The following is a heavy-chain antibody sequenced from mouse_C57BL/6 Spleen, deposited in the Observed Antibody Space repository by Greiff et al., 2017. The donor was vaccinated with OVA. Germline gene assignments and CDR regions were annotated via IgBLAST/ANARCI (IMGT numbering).Heavy chain of an antibody. V-gene: IGHV1-53*01. CDR1: GYTFTSYW. CDR2: INPSNGGT. Sequence: QVQLQQSGTELVKPGASVKLSCKASGYTFTSYWMHWVKQRPGQGLEWIGNINPSNGGTNYNEKFKSKATLTVDKSSSTAYMQLSSLTSEDSAVYYCARQLRLKDYAMDYWGQGTSVTVSS. CDR3: ARQLRLKDYAMDY. J-gene: IGHJ4*01. D-gene: IGHD3-2*02.